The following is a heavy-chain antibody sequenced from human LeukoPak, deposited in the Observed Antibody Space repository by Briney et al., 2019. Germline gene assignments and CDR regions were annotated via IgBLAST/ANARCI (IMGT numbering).Heavy chain of an antibody. D-gene: IGHD1-26*01. Sequence: SCKASGGTFSSYAMHWVRQAPGKGLEWVAVISYDGSNKYYADSVKGRFTISRDNSKNTLYLQMNSLRAEDTAVYYCARDQDIVGATVDYWGQGTLVTVSS. CDR2: ISYDGSNK. CDR3: ARDQDIVGATVDY. CDR1: GGTFSSYA. J-gene: IGHJ4*02. V-gene: IGHV3-30-3*01.